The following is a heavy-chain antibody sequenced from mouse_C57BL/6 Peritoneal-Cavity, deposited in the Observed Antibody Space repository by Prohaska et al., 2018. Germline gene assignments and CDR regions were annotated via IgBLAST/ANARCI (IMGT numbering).Heavy chain of an antibody. Sequence: DVKLVESGECLVKPGGSLKLSCAASGFTFSSYAMSWVRQTPEKMMEWVAYISSGGDYIYYADTVKGRFTISRDNAKNTLYLQMSSLKSEDTAMYYCTRDGSSSFDYWGQGTTLTVSS. CDR3: TRDGSSSFDY. D-gene: IGHD1-1*01. CDR1: GFTFSSYA. J-gene: IGHJ2*01. V-gene: IGHV5-9-1*02. CDR2: ISSGGDYI.